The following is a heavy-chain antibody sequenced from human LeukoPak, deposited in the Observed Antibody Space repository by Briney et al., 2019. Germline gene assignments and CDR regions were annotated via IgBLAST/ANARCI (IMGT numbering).Heavy chain of an antibody. Sequence: NPSQTLSLTCTVSGGSISSGSYYWSWIRQPAGKGLEWIGRTCTRGSPNFHPSPKRRVTISVDTSKSQFPLKLSSVTAADTAVYYCARGERQYQLLWDFYYYYMDVWGKGTTVTVSS. J-gene: IGHJ6*03. V-gene: IGHV4-61*02. CDR1: GGSISSGSYY. CDR3: ARGERQYQLLWDFYYYYMDV. D-gene: IGHD2-2*01. CDR2: TCTRGSP.